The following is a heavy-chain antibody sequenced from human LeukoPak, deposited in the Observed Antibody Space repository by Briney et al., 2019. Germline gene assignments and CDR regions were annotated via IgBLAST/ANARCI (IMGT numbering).Heavy chain of an antibody. D-gene: IGHD6-13*01. J-gene: IGHJ5*02. CDR2: IYYSGST. CDR1: GGSISSGGYY. CDR3: AREGSWYPNNWFDP. V-gene: IGHV4-31*03. Sequence: SETLSLTCTVSGGSISSGGYYWSWIRQHPGKGLEWIGYIYYSGSTYYNPSLKSRVTISVDTSKNQFSLKLSSVTAAATAVYYCAREGSWYPNNWFDPWGQGTLVTVSS.